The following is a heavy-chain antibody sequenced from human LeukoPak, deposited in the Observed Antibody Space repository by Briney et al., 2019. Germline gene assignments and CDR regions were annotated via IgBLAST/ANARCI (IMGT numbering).Heavy chain of an antibody. CDR2: INPNSGGT. CDR1: GYTFTGYY. CDR3: ARVSIAARRVDY. V-gene: IGHV1-2*02. Sequence: GASVKVSCKASGYTFTGYYMHWLRQAPGQGLEWMGWINPNSGGTNYAQKFQGRVTMTRDTSISTAYMELSRLRSDDTAVYYCARVSIAARRVDYWGQGTLVTVSS. D-gene: IGHD6-6*01. J-gene: IGHJ4*02.